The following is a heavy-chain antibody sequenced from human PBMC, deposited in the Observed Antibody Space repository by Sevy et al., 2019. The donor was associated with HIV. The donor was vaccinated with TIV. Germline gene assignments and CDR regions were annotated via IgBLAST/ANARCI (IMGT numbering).Heavy chain of an antibody. CDR3: ALAQHLFAWLDP. CDR1: GYSISDYY. V-gene: IGHV1-2*02. J-gene: IGHJ5*02. Sequence: ASVKVSCKASGYSISDYYIHWVRQAPGQGLEWMAWINPNSGDTNYAHNFRDRVTVTRDTFIGTVSLDLTRLTSGDTAVYYCALAQHLFAWLDPWGQGTLVTVSS. D-gene: IGHD6-13*01. CDR2: INPNSGDT.